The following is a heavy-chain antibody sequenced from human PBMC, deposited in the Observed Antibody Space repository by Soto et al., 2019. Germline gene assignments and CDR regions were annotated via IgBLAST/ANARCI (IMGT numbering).Heavy chain of an antibody. Sequence: QVQLVESGGGVVQPGRSLRLSCAASGFTFNSYGMHWVRQAPGKGLEWVALIWYDGSNRYYVDSVKGRFTISRDNSNKNVYLQMDSLRAEDTAVYYCSSDRRYFDWPEQYLYGMEVWGQGTTVTVSS. CDR2: IWYDGSNR. J-gene: IGHJ6*02. D-gene: IGHD3-9*01. CDR1: GFTFNSYG. CDR3: SSDRRYFDWPEQYLYGMEV. V-gene: IGHV3-33*01.